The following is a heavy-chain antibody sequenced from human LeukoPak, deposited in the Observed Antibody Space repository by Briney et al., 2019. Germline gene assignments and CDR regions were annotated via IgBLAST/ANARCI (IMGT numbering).Heavy chain of an antibody. CDR2: IGYDGSIK. J-gene: IGHJ6*02. V-gene: IGHV3-33*01. CDR3: ARIACTGGNCKPYYYYGLDV. D-gene: IGHD2-8*02. Sequence: GGSLRLSCAAPGFTFSTYGMHWVRQAPGKGLEWVAVIGYDGSIKYYADSVKGRFTFSRDNSKSTMYLQMNSLRAEDTAVYYCARIACTGGNCKPYYYYGLDVWGQGTTVTVSS. CDR1: GFTFSTYG.